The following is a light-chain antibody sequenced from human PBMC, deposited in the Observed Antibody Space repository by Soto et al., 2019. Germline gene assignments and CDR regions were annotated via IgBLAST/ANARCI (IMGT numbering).Light chain of an antibody. J-gene: IGLJ1*01. Sequence: QSVLTQPASVSGSPRQSITISCTGTSSDFGSYNLVSWYQQHPGKAPKLMIYEVSKRPSGVSNRFSGSKSGNTASLTISGLQAEDEADYYCCSYAGSSTYYVFGTGTKVTV. CDR3: CSYAGSSTYYV. CDR2: EVS. CDR1: SSDFGSYNL. V-gene: IGLV2-23*02.